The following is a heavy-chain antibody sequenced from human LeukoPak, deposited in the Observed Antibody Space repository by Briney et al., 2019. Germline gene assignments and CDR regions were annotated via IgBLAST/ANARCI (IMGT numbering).Heavy chain of an antibody. CDR1: GFTFSSYS. V-gene: IGHV3-21*01. CDR2: ISSSSSYI. D-gene: IGHD5-12*01. CDR3: ARGTYSGYDFKIDY. Sequence: GGSLRLSCAASGFTFSSYSMNWVRQAPGKGLEWVSSISSSSSYIYYADSVKGRFTISRDNAKNSLYLQMNSLRAEDTAVYYCARGTYSGYDFKIDYWGQGTLVTVSS. J-gene: IGHJ4*02.